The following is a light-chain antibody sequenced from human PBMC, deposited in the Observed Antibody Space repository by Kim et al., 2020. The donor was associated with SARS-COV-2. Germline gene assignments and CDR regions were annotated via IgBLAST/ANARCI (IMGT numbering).Light chain of an antibody. CDR2: DVS. V-gene: IGLV2-8*01. CDR3: TSYAGSTELL. Sequence: GQSVTLYCTGTSSDVGVYNSVSWYQQHPGKAPKLMIYDVSKRPSWVPDRFSGSKSGNTASLTVSGLQAGDEADYYCTSYAGSTELLFGGGTQLTVL. J-gene: IGLJ2*01. CDR1: SSDVGVYNS.